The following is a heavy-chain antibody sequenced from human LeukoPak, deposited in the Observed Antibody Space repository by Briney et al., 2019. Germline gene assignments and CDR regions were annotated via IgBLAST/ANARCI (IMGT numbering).Heavy chain of an antibody. V-gene: IGHV4-34*01. Sequence: SETLSLTCAVYGGSFSGYYWSRIRQPPGKGLEWIGEINHSGSTNYNPSLKSRVTISVDTSKNQFSLKLSSVTAADTAVYYCARGLGDIVVVPAARPNWFDPWGQGTLVTVSS. CDR3: ARGLGDIVVVPAARPNWFDP. CDR1: GGSFSGYY. J-gene: IGHJ5*02. CDR2: INHSGST. D-gene: IGHD2-2*01.